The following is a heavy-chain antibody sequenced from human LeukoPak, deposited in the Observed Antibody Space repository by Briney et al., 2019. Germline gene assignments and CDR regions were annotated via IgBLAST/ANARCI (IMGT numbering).Heavy chain of an antibody. CDR2: ISSSSSYI. CDR3: AREIEGIAALDAFDI. D-gene: IGHD6-13*01. CDR1: GFTFSSYS. V-gene: IGHV3-21*01. Sequence: GGSLRLSCAASGFTFSSYSMNWVRQAPGKGLEWVSSISSSSSYIYYADSVKGRFTISRDNAKNSLYLQMNSLRAEDTAVYYCAREIEGIAALDAFDIWGQGTMVTVSS. J-gene: IGHJ3*02.